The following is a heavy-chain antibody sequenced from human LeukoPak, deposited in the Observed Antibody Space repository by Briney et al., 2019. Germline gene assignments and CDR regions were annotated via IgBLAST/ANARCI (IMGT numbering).Heavy chain of an antibody. CDR1: GFTFSSYS. V-gene: IGHV3-21*01. Sequence: PGGSLRLSCAASGFTFSSYSMTWVRQAPGKGLEWVSSISSSSSYIYYADSVKGRFTISRDNAKNSLYLQMNSLRAEDTAVYYCASKEWFGELPDYWGQGTLVTVSS. J-gene: IGHJ4*02. D-gene: IGHD3-10*01. CDR3: ASKEWFGELPDY. CDR2: ISSSSSYI.